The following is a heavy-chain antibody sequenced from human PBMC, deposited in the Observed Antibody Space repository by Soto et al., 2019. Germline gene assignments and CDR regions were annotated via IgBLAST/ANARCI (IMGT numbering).Heavy chain of an antibody. Sequence: SSETLSLTCTVSGGSISSGGYYWSWIRQHPGKGLEWIGYIYYSGSTYYNPSLKSRVTISVDTSKNQFSLKLSSVTAADTAVYYCARGKPDYYDSSGPRYYFDYWGQGTLVTVSS. D-gene: IGHD3-22*01. CDR1: GGSISSGGYY. V-gene: IGHV4-31*03. CDR2: IYYSGST. CDR3: ARGKPDYYDSSGPRYYFDY. J-gene: IGHJ4*02.